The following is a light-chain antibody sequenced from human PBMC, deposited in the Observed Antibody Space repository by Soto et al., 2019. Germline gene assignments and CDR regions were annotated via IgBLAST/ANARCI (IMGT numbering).Light chain of an antibody. J-gene: IGKJ2*01. V-gene: IGKV1-5*01. CDR1: QGINRW. CDR3: QQSSPYSAFT. CDR2: DAS. Sequence: DIQLTQSPSTLSASVGDRVTFTCRASQGINRWLAWYQQKPGKAPKVLIYDASSLESGVPSRFSGSGSGTEFTLTSSSLQPDDFATYYCQQSSPYSAFTFGQGPKLEVK.